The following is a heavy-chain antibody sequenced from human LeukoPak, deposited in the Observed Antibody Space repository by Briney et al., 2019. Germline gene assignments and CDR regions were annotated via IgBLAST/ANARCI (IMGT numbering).Heavy chain of an antibody. Sequence: SETLSLTCTVSGGSISSSAYYWGWIRQPPGKGLEWIGYIYYSGSTNYNPSLKSRVTISVDTSKNQFSLKLSSVTAADTAVYYCARESRGSSSSWYFDYWGQGTLVTVSS. CDR2: IYYSGST. CDR1: GGSISSSAYY. J-gene: IGHJ4*02. D-gene: IGHD6-6*01. V-gene: IGHV4-61*08. CDR3: ARESRGSSSSWYFDY.